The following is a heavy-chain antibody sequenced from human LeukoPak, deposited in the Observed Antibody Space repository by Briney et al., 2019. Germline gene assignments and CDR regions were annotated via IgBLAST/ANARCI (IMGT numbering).Heavy chain of an antibody. D-gene: IGHD6-19*01. Sequence: GASVKVSCKASGYTFTGYYMYWVRQAPGQGLEWMGWINTNTGNPTYAQGFTGRFVFSLDTSVSTAYLQISSLKAEDTAVYYCARVPVAGTGDAFDIWGQGTMVTVSS. J-gene: IGHJ3*02. CDR1: GYTFTGYY. CDR2: INTNTGNP. CDR3: ARVPVAGTGDAFDI. V-gene: IGHV7-4-1*02.